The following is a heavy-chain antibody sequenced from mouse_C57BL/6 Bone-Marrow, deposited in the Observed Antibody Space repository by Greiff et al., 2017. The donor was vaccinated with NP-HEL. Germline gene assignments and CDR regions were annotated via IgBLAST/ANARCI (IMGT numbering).Heavy chain of an antibody. Sequence: QVQLQQSGAELVRPGASVTLSCKASGYTFTDYEMHWVKQTPVHGLEWIGAIDPETGGTAYNQKFKGKAILTADKSSSTAYMELRSLTSEDSAVYYCTRWDYYGRRYVDYWGQGTTLTVSS. CDR1: GYTFTDYE. D-gene: IGHD1-1*01. V-gene: IGHV1-15*01. J-gene: IGHJ2*01. CDR3: TRWDYYGRRYVDY. CDR2: IDPETGGT.